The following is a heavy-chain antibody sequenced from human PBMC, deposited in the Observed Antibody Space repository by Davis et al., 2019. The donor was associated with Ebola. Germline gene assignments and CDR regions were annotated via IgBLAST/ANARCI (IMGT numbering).Heavy chain of an antibody. V-gene: IGHV4-34*01. CDR2: INHSGST. CDR3: ARGSFVVVTAILFSADAFDI. D-gene: IGHD2-21*02. J-gene: IGHJ3*02. Sequence: MPSETLSLTCAVYGGSFSGYYRSWIRQPPGKGLEWIGEINHSGSTNYNPSLKSRVTISVDTSKNQFSLKLSSVTAADTAVYYCARGSFVVVTAILFSADAFDIWGQGTMVTVSS. CDR1: GGSFSGYY.